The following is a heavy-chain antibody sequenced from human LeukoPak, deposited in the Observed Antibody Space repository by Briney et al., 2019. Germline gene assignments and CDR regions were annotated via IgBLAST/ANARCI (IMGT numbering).Heavy chain of an antibody. V-gene: IGHV3-48*02. CDR3: ATDQRYAFDY. Sequence: GGSLRLSCAPSGFSFTDYPMNWVRQAPGKGLEWISNIRSTAEGAKYAYYADSVKGRVTISRDDGKNTLYLHMNSLRDDDTAVYYCATDQRYAFDYWGQGILVTVSS. D-gene: IGHD3-9*01. CDR1: GFSFTDYP. CDR2: IRSTAEGAKYA. J-gene: IGHJ4*02.